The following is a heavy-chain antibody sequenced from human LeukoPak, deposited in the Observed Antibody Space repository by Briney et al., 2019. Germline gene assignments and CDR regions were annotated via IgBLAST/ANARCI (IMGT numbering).Heavy chain of an antibody. D-gene: IGHD6-13*01. V-gene: IGHV4-59*01. CDR1: GGTISSYY. CDR3: ARERGYSSSWYYGAFDI. CDR2: IYYSGST. Sequence: KPSETLSLTCTVSGGTISSYYWSWIRRPPGKGLEWIGYIYYSGSTNYNPSLKSRVTISVDTSKNQFSLKLSSVTAADTAVYSCARERGYSSSWYYGAFDIWGQGTMVTVSS. J-gene: IGHJ3*02.